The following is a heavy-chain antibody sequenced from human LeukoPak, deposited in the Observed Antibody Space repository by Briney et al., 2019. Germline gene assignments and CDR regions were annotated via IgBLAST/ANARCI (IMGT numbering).Heavy chain of an antibody. CDR3: ASYSGSYSSDFDY. J-gene: IGHJ4*02. Sequence: ASVKVSCKASGYTFTGYYMHWVRQAPGQGLEWMGWINPNSGGTNYALKFQGRVTMTRDTSISTAYMELSRLRSDDTAVYYCASYSGSYSSDFDYWGQGTLVTVSS. D-gene: IGHD1-26*01. CDR1: GYTFTGYY. CDR2: INPNSGGT. V-gene: IGHV1-2*02.